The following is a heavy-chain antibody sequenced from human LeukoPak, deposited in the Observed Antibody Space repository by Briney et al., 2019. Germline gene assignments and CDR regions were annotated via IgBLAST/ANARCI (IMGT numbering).Heavy chain of an antibody. CDR1: GGSISSSSYY. CDR2: IYYSGST. Sequence: SETPSLTCTVSGGSISSSSYYWGWIRQPPGKGLEWIGSIYYSGSTYYNPSLKSRVTISVDTSKNQFSLKLSSMTAADTAVYYCARMDSITSSGWVDYWGQGTLVTVSS. D-gene: IGHD6-19*01. V-gene: IGHV4-39*01. CDR3: ARMDSITSSGWVDY. J-gene: IGHJ4*02.